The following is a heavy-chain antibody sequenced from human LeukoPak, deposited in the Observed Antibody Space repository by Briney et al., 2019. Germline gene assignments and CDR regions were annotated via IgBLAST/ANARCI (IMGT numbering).Heavy chain of an antibody. D-gene: IGHD1-1*01. CDR2: INPSGGST. CDR1: GGTFSSYA. V-gene: IGHV1-46*01. CDR3: ARPDWNDVGAFDI. J-gene: IGHJ3*02. Sequence: ASVTVSCKASGGTFSSYAISWVRQAPGQGLEWMGIINPSGGSTSYAQKFQGRVTMTRDMSTSTVYMELSSLRSEDTAVYYCARPDWNDVGAFDIWGQGTMVTVSS.